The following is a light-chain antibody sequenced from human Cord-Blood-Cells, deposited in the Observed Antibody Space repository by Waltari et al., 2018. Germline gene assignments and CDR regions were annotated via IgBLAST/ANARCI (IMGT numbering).Light chain of an antibody. Sequence: SYGLPRHPPVSLPPGQQPTIPALETNLGAKYVCWYQQKPGQSPVLVIYQDSKRPSGIPERFSGSNSGNTATLTISGTQAMDEADYYCQAWDSSNVVFGGGTKLTVL. V-gene: IGLV3-1*01. J-gene: IGLJ2*01. CDR2: QDS. CDR3: QAWDSSNVV. CDR1: NLGAKY.